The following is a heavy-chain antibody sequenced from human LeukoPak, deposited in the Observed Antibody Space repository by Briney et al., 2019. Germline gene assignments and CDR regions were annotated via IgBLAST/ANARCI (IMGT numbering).Heavy chain of an antibody. V-gene: IGHV4-4*07. Sequence: PSETLSLTCTVSGGSISSYYWSWIRQPAGKGLEWIGHIYNSGSTNYNPSLKGRVTMSVATSKNQFSLHLSSVTAADTAVYYCARSAFLVTGPGLYYFDYWGQGTLVTVSS. D-gene: IGHD3/OR15-3a*01. CDR3: ARSAFLVTGPGLYYFDY. J-gene: IGHJ4*02. CDR1: GGSISSYY. CDR2: IYNSGST.